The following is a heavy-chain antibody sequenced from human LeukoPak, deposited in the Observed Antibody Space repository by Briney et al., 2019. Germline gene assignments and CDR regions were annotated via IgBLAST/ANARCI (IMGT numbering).Heavy chain of an antibody. CDR1: GFTFSSYG. CDR3: AKDRGDSSGYCLKY. J-gene: IGHJ4*02. V-gene: IGHV3-30*02. Sequence: GGSLRFSCAASGFTFSSYGMHWVRQAPGKGLEWVAFIRYDGSNKYYADSVKGRFTISRDNSKNTLYLQMNSLRAEDTAVYYCAKDRGDSSGYCLKYWGQGTLVTVSS. CDR2: IRYDGSNK. D-gene: IGHD3-22*01.